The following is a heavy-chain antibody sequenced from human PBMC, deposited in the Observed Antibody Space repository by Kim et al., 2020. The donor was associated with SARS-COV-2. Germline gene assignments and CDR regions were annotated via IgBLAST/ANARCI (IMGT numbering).Heavy chain of an antibody. CDR3: ARSVSGSFDI. CDR1: GFTFSSDS. J-gene: IGHJ3*02. D-gene: IGHD2-8*01. CDR2: ITSSSGTI. Sequence: GGSLRLSCAASGFTFSSDSMNWVRQAPGKGLEWVSYITSSSGTIYYADSVKGRFTISRDNAKNSLYLQMSSLRIEDTAVYYCARSVSGSFDIWGLGTMVIVSS. V-gene: IGHV3-48*01.